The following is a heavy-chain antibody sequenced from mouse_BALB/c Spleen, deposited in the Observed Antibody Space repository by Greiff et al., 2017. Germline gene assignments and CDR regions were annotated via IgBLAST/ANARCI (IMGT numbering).Heavy chain of an antibody. CDR3: ARMGYGNSFDY. Sequence: QVTLKVCGPGILQPSQTLSLTCSFSGFSLSTSGMGVGWIRQPSGKGLEWLAHIWWDDDKRYNPALKSRLTISKDTSSNQVFLKIASVDTADTATYYCARMGYGNSFDYWGQGTTLTVSS. CDR2: IWWDDDK. CDR1: GFSLSTSGMG. D-gene: IGHD2-1*01. J-gene: IGHJ2*01. V-gene: IGHV8-8*01.